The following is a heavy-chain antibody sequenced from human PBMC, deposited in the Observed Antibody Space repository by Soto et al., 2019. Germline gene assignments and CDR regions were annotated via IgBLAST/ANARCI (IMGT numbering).Heavy chain of an antibody. CDR2: IIPIFGTA. D-gene: IGHD3-22*01. CDR3: ARFTTATYYFDY. J-gene: IGHJ4*02. V-gene: IGHV1-69*01. CDR1: GGTFSSYA. Sequence: QVQLVQSGAEVKKPGSSVKVSCKASGGTFSSYAISWVRQAPGQGLEWMGGIIPIFGTAIYAQKFQGRVTITADESTSTAYMELSSLSSDATAVYYCARFTTATYYFDYWGPGTLVTVSS.